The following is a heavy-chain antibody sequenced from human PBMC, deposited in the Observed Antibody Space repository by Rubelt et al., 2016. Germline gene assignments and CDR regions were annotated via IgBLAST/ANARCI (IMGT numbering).Heavy chain of an antibody. D-gene: IGHD3-10*01. CDR3: ASLGGDMVRGVIPTSGWFDP. J-gene: IGHJ5*02. Sequence: GASVKVSCKASGYTFTGYYMHWVRQAPGQGLEWMGRINPNSGGTNYAQKFQGRVTMTRDTSISTASMGLSRRRSDETAVYYCASLGGDMVRGVIPTSGWFDPWGQGTLVTVSS. CDR1: GYTFTGYY. V-gene: IGHV1-2*06. CDR2: INPNSGGT.